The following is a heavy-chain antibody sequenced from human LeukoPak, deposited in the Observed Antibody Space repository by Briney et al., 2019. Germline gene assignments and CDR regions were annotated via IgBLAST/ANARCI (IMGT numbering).Heavy chain of an antibody. V-gene: IGHV1-3*01. D-gene: IGHD2-21*02. Sequence: ASVKVSCKASGYTFTSYAMHWVRQAPGQRLEWMGWINAGNGNTKYSQKFQGRVTITRDTSASTAYMELSSLRSEDTAVYYCARDIMHYGDPDAFDIWGQGTMVTVSS. CDR2: INAGNGNT. J-gene: IGHJ3*02. CDR1: GYTFTSYA. CDR3: ARDIMHYGDPDAFDI.